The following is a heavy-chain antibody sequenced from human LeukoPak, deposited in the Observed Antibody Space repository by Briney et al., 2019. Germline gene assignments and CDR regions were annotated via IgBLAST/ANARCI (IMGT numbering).Heavy chain of an antibody. CDR3: ATYSYYYGSGSYTANAFDI. J-gene: IGHJ3*02. Sequence: GSLRLSCAASGFTFSSYAMSWVRQAPGKGLEWVSAISGSGGSTYYADSVKGRFTISRDNSKNTLYLQMNSLRAEDTAVYYCATYSYYYGSGSYTANAFDIWGQGTMVTVSS. CDR1: GFTFSSYA. CDR2: ISGSGGST. V-gene: IGHV3-23*01. D-gene: IGHD3-10*01.